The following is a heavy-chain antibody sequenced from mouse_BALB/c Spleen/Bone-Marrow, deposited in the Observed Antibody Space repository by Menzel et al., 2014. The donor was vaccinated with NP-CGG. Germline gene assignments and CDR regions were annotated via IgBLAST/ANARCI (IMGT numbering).Heavy chain of an antibody. CDR3: ARLDYGSSYAMDY. V-gene: IGHV1S34*01. CDR1: GYSFTGYY. J-gene: IGHJ4*01. Sequence: LVLTGASVKISCKASGYSFTGYYIHWVKQSHGKSLEWIGYISCYNGATNFNQKFKGKATFTVDTSSSTAYMQFNRLTSEDSAVYYSARLDYGSSYAMDYWGQGTSVTVSS. D-gene: IGHD1-1*01. CDR2: ISCYNGAT.